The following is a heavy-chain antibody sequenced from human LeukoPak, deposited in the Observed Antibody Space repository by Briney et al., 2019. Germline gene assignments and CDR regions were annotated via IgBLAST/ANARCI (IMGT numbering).Heavy chain of an antibody. CDR3: AKGPSLAITIFGGVRAPY. CDR2: ISGSGGST. V-gene: IGHV3-23*01. D-gene: IGHD3-3*01. J-gene: IGHJ4*02. Sequence: GGSLRLSCAASGFTFSSYSMNWVRQAPGKGLEWVSAISGSGGSTYYADSVKGRFTISRDNSKNTLYLQMNSLRAEDTAVYYCAKGPSLAITIFGGVRAPYWGQGTLVTVSS. CDR1: GFTFSSYS.